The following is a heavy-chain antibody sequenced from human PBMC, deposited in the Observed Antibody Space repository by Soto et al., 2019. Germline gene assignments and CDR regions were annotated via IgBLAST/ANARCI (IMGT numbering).Heavy chain of an antibody. V-gene: IGHV4-30-4*01. CDR2: IYYSGST. J-gene: IGHJ4*02. D-gene: IGHD4-17*01. CDR1: VGSISSGDYY. CDR3: ARFSVTQDFDY. Sequence: PPETLCLTCTVSVGSISSGDYYWSWIRQPPGKGMEWIGYIYYSGSTYYNPSLKSRVTISVDTSKNQFSLKLSSVTAADTAVYYCARFSVTQDFDYWGQGTLVTVSS.